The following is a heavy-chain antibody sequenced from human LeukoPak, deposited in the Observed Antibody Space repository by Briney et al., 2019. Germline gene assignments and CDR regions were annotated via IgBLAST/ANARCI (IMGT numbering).Heavy chain of an antibody. D-gene: IGHD3-22*01. CDR2: IDKGPNT. V-gene: IGHV3-13*01. CDR3: STTYYYDSSEGY. Sequence: HPGGSLRLSCAASGFTFNSYDMYWVRQVIGKGLEWVSAIDKGPNTYYSDSVKGRFTISRDNVKNFLYLQMNSLRAEDTAVYYCSTTYYYDSSEGYWGQGTLVTVSS. J-gene: IGHJ4*02. CDR1: GFTFNSYD.